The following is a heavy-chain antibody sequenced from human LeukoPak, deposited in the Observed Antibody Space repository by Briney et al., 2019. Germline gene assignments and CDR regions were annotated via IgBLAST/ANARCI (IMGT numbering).Heavy chain of an antibody. CDR1: GFTFNSYS. J-gene: IGHJ2*01. D-gene: IGHD4-17*01. V-gene: IGHV3-21*01. CDR2: ISGGSGYI. CDR3: ARHDYGDYDWYFDL. Sequence: PGGSLRLSCAASGFTFNSYSMNWVRQTPGKGLEWVSSISGGSGYIYYADSVKGRFTISRDNAQSSLYLQMNSLRAEDTAVYYCARHDYGDYDWYFDLWGRGTLVTVSS.